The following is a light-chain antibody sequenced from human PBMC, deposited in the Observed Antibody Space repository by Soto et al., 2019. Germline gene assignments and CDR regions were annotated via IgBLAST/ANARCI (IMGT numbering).Light chain of an antibody. J-gene: IGLJ1*01. Sequence: QSALTQPPSASGSPGQSVTISCTGTSSDVGAFDYVSWYQQYPGEAPKFLIYDVNKRPSGVPDRFSGSKSDNTASLTVSGLQAEDEADFYCSSYAGNNIFVFGTGTKVTV. CDR3: SSYAGNNIFV. CDR1: SSDVGAFDY. V-gene: IGLV2-8*01. CDR2: DVN.